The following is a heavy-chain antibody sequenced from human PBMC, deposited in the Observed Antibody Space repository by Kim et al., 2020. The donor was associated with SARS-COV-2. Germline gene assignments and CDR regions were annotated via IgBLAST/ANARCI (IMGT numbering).Heavy chain of an antibody. CDR3: ARYGPQDRVWFGERGAFDI. D-gene: IGHD3-10*01. Sequence: SETLSLTCTVSGGSISSYYWSWIRQPPGKGLEWIGYIYYSGSTNYNPSLKSRVTISVDTSKNQFSLKLSSVTAADTAVYYCARYGPQDRVWFGERGAFDIWGQGTMVTVSS. CDR2: IYYSGST. V-gene: IGHV4-59*01. CDR1: GGSISSYY. J-gene: IGHJ3*02.